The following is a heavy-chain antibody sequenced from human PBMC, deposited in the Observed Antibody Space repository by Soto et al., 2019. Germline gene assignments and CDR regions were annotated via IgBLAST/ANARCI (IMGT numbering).Heavy chain of an antibody. CDR2: IGGSGDDT. CDR1: GFTFNSCA. CDR3: ARDRQTAFDY. Sequence: PGGSLRLSCAASGFTFNSCAMSWVRQAPGKGLEWVSGIGGSGDDTHYADSVKGRFTISRDNSKNTLSLQMNSLRAEDTAVYYCARDRQTAFDYWGQGTLVTVSS. D-gene: IGHD5-18*01. V-gene: IGHV3-23*01. J-gene: IGHJ4*02.